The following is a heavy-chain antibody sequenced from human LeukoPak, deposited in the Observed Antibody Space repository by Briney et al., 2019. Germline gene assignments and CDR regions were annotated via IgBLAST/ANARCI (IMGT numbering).Heavy chain of an antibody. D-gene: IGHD6-19*01. J-gene: IGHJ4*02. Sequence: ASVKVSCKASRGTFSSYTISWVRQAPGQGLEWMGRIIPIFGTANYAQKFQGRVTSNTDESTSKAYMELSSLRSEDTAVYYCARRRESSGLIFDYWGQGTLVTVSS. CDR3: ARRRESSGLIFDY. CDR1: RGTFSSYT. CDR2: IIPIFGTA. V-gene: IGHV1-69*05.